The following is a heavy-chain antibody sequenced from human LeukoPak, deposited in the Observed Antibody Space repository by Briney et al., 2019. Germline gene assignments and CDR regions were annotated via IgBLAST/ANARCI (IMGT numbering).Heavy chain of an antibody. CDR3: AREGYCSSTSCYGGGYFDY. Sequence: SETLSLTCTVSGGSISSYYWSWIRQPPGKGLEWIGYIYHSGSTYYNPSLKSRVTISVDRSKNQFSLKLSSVTAADTAVYYCAREGYCSSTSCYGGGYFDYWGQGTLVTVSS. CDR1: GGSISSYY. D-gene: IGHD2-2*01. J-gene: IGHJ4*02. CDR2: IYHSGST. V-gene: IGHV4-59*12.